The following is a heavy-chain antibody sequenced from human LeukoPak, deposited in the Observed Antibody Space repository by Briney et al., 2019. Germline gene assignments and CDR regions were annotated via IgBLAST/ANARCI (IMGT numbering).Heavy chain of an antibody. V-gene: IGHV1-69*04. CDR1: GGTFSSYA. Sequence: SVKVSCKASGGTFSSYAISWVRQAPGQGLEWMGRIIPILGIANYAQKFQGRVTITADKSTSTAYMELSSQRSEDTAVYYCARGMGSYDILTGYYIWGQGTLVTVSS. CDR2: IIPILGIA. J-gene: IGHJ4*02. D-gene: IGHD3-9*01. CDR3: ARGMGSYDILTGYYI.